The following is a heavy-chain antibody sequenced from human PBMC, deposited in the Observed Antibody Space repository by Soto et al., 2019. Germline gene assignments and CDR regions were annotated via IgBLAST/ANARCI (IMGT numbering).Heavy chain of an antibody. CDR3: AREGSSRNDAFDI. CDR2: IYYSGST. V-gene: IGHV4-30-4*01. J-gene: IGHJ3*02. Sequence: SETLSLTCTVSGGSISSGDYCWSWIRQPPGKGLEWIGYIYYSGSTYYNPSLKSRVTISVDTSKNQFSLKLSSVTAADTAVYYCAREGSSRNDAFDIWGQGTMVTVSS. D-gene: IGHD6-6*01. CDR1: GGSISSGDYC.